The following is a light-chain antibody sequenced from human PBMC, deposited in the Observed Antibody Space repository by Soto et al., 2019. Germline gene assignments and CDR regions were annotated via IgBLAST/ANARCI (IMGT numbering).Light chain of an antibody. CDR1: QGISSY. V-gene: IGKV1-9*01. CDR2: AAS. J-gene: IGKJ2*01. Sequence: IQLTQSPSSLSVSVGDRVTITCRASQGISSYLAWYQQKPGKAPKLLIYAASTLQSGVPSRFSGSGSGTEYPLTISSLQPEDFATYYCRQPNSYPYTFGQGTKLEIK. CDR3: RQPNSYPYT.